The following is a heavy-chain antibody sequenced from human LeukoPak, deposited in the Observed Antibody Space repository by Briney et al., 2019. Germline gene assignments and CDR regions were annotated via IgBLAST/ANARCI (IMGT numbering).Heavy chain of an antibody. J-gene: IGHJ3*02. D-gene: IGHD3-22*01. Sequence: ASVKVSCKASGYTFTSYYMHWVRQAPGQGLEWMGIINPSGGSTSYAQKFQGRVTMTRDASTTTVYMELSSLRAEDTAVYYCARRGDDSSGYRGGTDAFDIWGQGTMVTVSS. CDR1: GYTFTSYY. CDR2: INPSGGST. CDR3: ARRGDDSSGYRGGTDAFDI. V-gene: IGHV1-46*01.